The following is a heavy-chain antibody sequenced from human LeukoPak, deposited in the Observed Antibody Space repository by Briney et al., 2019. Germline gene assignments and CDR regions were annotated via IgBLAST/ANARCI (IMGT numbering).Heavy chain of an antibody. CDR1: GFTFSSYW. V-gene: IGHV3-74*01. CDR3: LRSRGGTAVFEY. CDR2: INPDGSTT. D-gene: IGHD4-23*01. Sequence: PGGSLRLSCAASGFTFSSYWMHWVRQAPGKGLVWVSRINPDGSTTTYADSVKGRFTISRDNSKNTLYLQMNSLRAEDTAVYYCLRSRGGTAVFEYWGQGTLVTVSS. J-gene: IGHJ4*02.